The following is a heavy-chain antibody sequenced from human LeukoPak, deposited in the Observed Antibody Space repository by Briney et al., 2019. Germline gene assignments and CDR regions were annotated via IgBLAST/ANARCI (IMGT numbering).Heavy chain of an antibody. Sequence: SLKVSCKASRGTFSSYATSWVRQAPRQGLEWMGGIIPIFGTANYAQKSQGRFTITADESSSTAYMEVSSLRSEDTAVDYCARDRGSSSCLGQWGQGTLVTVSS. J-gene: IGHJ4*02. CDR2: IIPIFGTA. D-gene: IGHD6-13*01. CDR3: ARDRGSSSCLGQ. CDR1: RGTFSSYA. V-gene: IGHV1-69*13.